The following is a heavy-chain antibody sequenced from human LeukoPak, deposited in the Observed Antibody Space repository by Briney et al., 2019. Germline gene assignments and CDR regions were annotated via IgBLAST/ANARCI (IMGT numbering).Heavy chain of an antibody. CDR3: ARDQGHSFDI. CDR1: GFTFSGYS. J-gene: IGHJ3*02. V-gene: IGHV3-48*02. CDR2: ISRSSNTI. D-gene: IGHD3-3*02. Sequence: GGSLRLSCAASGFTFSGYSMNRVRQAPGKGLEWVSYISRSSNTIIYADSVKGRFTISRDNAKNSLYLQMNSLRDEDTAVYYCARDQGHSFDIWGQGTMVTVSS.